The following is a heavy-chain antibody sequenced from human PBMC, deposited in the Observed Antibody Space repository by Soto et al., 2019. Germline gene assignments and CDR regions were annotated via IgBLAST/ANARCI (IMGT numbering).Heavy chain of an antibody. CDR3: RSETSSGSTDWTDY. D-gene: IGHD6-13*01. CDR2: IKQDGSEK. CDR1: GFTFSSYW. V-gene: IGHV3-7*01. Sequence: VQLVESGGGLVQPGGSLRLSCAASGFTFSSYWMSWVRPAPGKGLEWVANIKQDGSEKYYVDSVKGRFTISRDNAKNSLYLQMNRLRAEDTAVYYCRSETSSGSTDWTDYWGQGTLVTVSS. J-gene: IGHJ4*02.